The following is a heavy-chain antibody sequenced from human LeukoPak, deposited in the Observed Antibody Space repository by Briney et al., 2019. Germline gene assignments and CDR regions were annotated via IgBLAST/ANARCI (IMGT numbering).Heavy chain of an antibody. Sequence: SVKVSCKASGGTFISYAISWVRQAPGQGLEWMGGIIPIFGTANYAQKFQGRVTITADKSTSTAYMELSSLRSEDTAVYYCARETESRPSLDAFDIWGQGTMVTVSS. CDR2: IIPIFGTA. J-gene: IGHJ3*02. V-gene: IGHV1-69*06. CDR3: ARETESRPSLDAFDI. CDR1: GGTFISYA. D-gene: IGHD1-14*01.